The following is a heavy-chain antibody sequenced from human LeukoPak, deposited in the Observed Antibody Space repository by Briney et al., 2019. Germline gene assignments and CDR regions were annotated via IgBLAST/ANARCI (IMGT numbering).Heavy chain of an antibody. CDR3: MRRDTGWNYSDY. CDR2: IYYKGNT. CDR1: GGSIYSHY. D-gene: IGHD6-19*01. J-gene: IGHJ4*02. V-gene: IGHV4-59*08. Sequence: KPSETLSLTCAVSGGSIYSHYWGWIRQPPGKGLECIGDIYYKGNTNYNPSLKSRVTISLDTSKNHLSLTLTSVVAADTAIYYCMRRDTGWNYSDYWGQGILVTVSS.